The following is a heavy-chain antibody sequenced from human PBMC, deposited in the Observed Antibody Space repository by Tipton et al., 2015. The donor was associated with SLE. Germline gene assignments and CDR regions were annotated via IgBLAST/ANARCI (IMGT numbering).Heavy chain of an antibody. D-gene: IGHD3-22*01. CDR3: VDVDRC. CDR1: GFTFNTYS. J-gene: IGHJ1*01. CDR2: ISAGGTTT. V-gene: IGHV3-48*01. Sequence: SLRLSCAVSGFTFNTYSMNWVRQAPGKGLEWVSYISAGGTTTHYADSVKGRFTISRDNAKNSLYLQMNSLRAEDTAVYHCVDVDRCWGQGTLVTVSS.